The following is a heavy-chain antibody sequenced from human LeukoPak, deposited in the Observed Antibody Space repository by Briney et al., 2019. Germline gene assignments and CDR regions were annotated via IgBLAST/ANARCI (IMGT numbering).Heavy chain of an antibody. CDR3: ARGGYDFWSGTLDY. V-gene: IGHV1-18*01. J-gene: IGHJ4*02. Sequence: GASVKVSCKASGYTFTSYGISWVRQAPGHGLEWLGWISAYNGNTNDAQKLQGRVTMTTDTSTSTAYMELRSLRSDDTGVYYCARGGYDFWSGTLDYWGQGTLVTVSS. D-gene: IGHD3-3*01. CDR2: ISAYNGNT. CDR1: GYTFTSYG.